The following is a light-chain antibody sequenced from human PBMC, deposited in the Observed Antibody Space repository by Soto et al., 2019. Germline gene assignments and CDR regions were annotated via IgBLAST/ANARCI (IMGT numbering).Light chain of an antibody. CDR3: QQNKDWPGT. V-gene: IGKV3-15*01. CDR1: QSVSSY. Sequence: EIVMTQSPATLSVSPGERATLSCRASQSVSSYLAWFQQKPGQAPRLLIYDASTRATGIPVRFSGSGSGTDFTLTIRSLQSEDFGVYYCQQNKDWPGTFGQGTKVEIK. CDR2: DAS. J-gene: IGKJ1*01.